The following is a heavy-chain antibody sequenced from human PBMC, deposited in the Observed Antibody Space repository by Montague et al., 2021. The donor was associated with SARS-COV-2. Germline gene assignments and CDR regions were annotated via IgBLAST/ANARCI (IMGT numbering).Heavy chain of an antibody. CDR3: ARTDGFNLLGFDS. CDR1: GFSLTTGGMY. D-gene: IGHD5-24*01. CDR2: SDWDDDK. J-gene: IGHJ4*02. V-gene: IGHV2-70*11. Sequence: PALVKPTQTLTLTCTFSGFSLTTGGMYVSWIRQPPGKALEWLARSDWDDDKYYSASLKTRLTISKDTSKNQVVLTMTDVDPLDTGTYYCARTDGFNLLGFDSWGQGTLVAVSS.